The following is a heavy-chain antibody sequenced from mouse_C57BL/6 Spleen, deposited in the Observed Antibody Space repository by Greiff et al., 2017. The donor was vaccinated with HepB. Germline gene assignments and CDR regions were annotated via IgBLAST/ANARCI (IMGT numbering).Heavy chain of an antibody. V-gene: IGHV2-2*01. Sequence: QVQLKESGPGLVQPSQSLSITCTVSGFSLTSYGVHWVRQSPGKGLEWLGVIWSGGSTDYNAAFISRLSISKDNSKSQVFFKMNSLQADDTAIYYCASLNSNVYYFDYWGQGTTLTVSS. CDR3: ASLNSNVYYFDY. J-gene: IGHJ2*01. CDR2: IWSGGST. CDR1: GFSLTSYG. D-gene: IGHD2-5*01.